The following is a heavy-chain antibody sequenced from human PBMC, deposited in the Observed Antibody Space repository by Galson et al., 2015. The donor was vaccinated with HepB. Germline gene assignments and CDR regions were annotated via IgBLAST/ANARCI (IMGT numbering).Heavy chain of an antibody. D-gene: IGHD2-2*01. CDR3: ARERGDFVVVPAALYYYYGMDV. J-gene: IGHJ6*02. Sequence: SVKVSCKASGYTFTSYGISWVRQAPGQGLEWMGWISAYNGNTNYAQKLQGRVTMTTDTSTSTAYMELRSLRSDDTAVYYCARERGDFVVVPAALYYYYGMDVWGQGTTVTVSS. V-gene: IGHV1-18*04. CDR2: ISAYNGNT. CDR1: GYTFTSYG.